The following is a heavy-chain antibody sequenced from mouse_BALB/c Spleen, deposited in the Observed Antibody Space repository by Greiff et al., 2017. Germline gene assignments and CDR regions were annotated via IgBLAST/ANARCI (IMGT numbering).Heavy chain of an antibody. D-gene: IGHD1-1*01. Sequence: VQLQQSGAELVKPGASVKMSCKASGYTFTSYWMHWVKQRPGQGLEWIGVIDPSDSYTSYNQKFKGKATLTVDTSSSTAYMQLSSLTSEDSAVYYCTRAYYYGSSYNFDYWGQGTTLTVSS. CDR3: TRAYYYGSSYNFDY. J-gene: IGHJ2*01. CDR1: GYTFTSYW. CDR2: IDPSDSYT. V-gene: IGHV1S127*01.